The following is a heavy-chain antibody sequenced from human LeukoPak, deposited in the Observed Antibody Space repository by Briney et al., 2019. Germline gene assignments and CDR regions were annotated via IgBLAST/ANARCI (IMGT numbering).Heavy chain of an antibody. D-gene: IGHD1-26*01. CDR1: GYTFTSYA. CDR2: ISTNTGNP. CDR3: ARDDSGSYLWYFDY. V-gene: IGHV7-4-1*02. J-gene: IGHJ4*02. Sequence: ASVKVSCKSSGYTFTSYAMNWVRQAPGQGLEWMGWISTNTGNPTYAQGFTGRFVFSLDTSVSTAYLQISSLKAEDTAVYYCARDDSGSYLWYFDYWGQGTLVTVSS.